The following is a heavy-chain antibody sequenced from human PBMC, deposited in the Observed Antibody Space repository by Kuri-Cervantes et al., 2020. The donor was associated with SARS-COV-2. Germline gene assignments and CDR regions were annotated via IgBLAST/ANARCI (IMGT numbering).Heavy chain of an antibody. J-gene: IGHJ6*02. CDR2: ISYDGSNK. Sequence: GESLKISCAASGFTFITYGMHWVRQAPGKGLEWVAVISYDGSNKYYADSVKGRFTISRDNSKNTLYLQMNSLRAEDTAVYYCARDSRGDLQYIYGMDVWGQGTTVTVSS. CDR3: ARDSRGDLQYIYGMDV. V-gene: IGHV3-30*12. CDR1: GFTFITYG. D-gene: IGHD3-10*01.